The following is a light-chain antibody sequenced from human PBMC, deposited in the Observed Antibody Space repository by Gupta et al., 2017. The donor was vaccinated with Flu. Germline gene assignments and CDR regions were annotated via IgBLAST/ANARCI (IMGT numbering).Light chain of an antibody. Sequence: EIVLTQSPATLSLSPGESATLSCRASQSVSSYLAWYQQKPGQAPRLFIYDASNRATGIPARFSGSGSGTEFTLTISSREPEDFAVYFCQQRSNWPLTFGGGTKVEIK. V-gene: IGKV3-11*01. J-gene: IGKJ4*01. CDR2: DAS. CDR3: QQRSNWPLT. CDR1: QSVSSY.